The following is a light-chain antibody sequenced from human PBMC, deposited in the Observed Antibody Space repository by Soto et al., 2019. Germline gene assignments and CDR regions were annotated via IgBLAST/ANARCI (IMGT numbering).Light chain of an antibody. V-gene: IGLV2-8*01. CDR3: SSFAGSPVV. Sequence: QSVLTQPPSASGSPGQSVTITCSGTSSDVGEENYVSWYQQHPGKVPKIILYEVSKRPSGVPDRFSGSRSGNTASLTVSGLQAEDEAEYYCSSFAGSPVVFGGGTKLTVL. CDR1: SSDVGEENY. J-gene: IGLJ2*01. CDR2: EVS.